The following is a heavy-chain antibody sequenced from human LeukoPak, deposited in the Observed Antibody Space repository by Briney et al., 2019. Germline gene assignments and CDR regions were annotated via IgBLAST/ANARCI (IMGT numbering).Heavy chain of an antibody. CDR2: SRRGDGEE. J-gene: IGHJ4*02. D-gene: IGHD3-16*01. CDR3: AKASWVSNVDAVL. CDR1: GFTFSRYA. Sequence: GGPLRLSCAASGFTFSRYAMRWVRQTPARGLEWVSSRRGDGEEFYAESVKGRFALSRDESRNSVYLHLNNLRVDDTAVYYCAKASWVSNVDAVLWGQGVVVTVSS. V-gene: IGHV3-23*01.